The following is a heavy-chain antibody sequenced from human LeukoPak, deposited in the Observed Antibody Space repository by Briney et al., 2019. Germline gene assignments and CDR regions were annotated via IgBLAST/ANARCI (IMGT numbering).Heavy chain of an antibody. J-gene: IGHJ4*02. CDR2: INSRGTTT. V-gene: IGHV3-48*03. D-gene: IGHD6-13*01. CDR3: ARVSGSAAGHVFDY. Sequence: GGSLRLSCAASGFTFSSYEMNWVRQAPGKGLEWVSYINSRGTTTYYADSVKGRFTISRDNAKNSLFLQMNSLRAEDTGVYYCARVSGSAAGHVFDYWAREPWSPSPQ. CDR1: GFTFSSYE.